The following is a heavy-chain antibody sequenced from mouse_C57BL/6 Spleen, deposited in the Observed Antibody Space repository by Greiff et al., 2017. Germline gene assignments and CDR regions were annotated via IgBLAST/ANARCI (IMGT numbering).Heavy chain of an antibody. D-gene: IGHD2-3*01. CDR2: INPSTGGT. Sequence: EVQLQQSGPELVKPGASVKISCKASGYSFTGYYMNWVKQSPEKSLEWIGEINPSTGGTTYNQKFKAKATLTVDKSSSTAYMQLKSLTSEDSAVYYFARGFDGYYVEAMDYWGQGTSVTVSS. J-gene: IGHJ4*01. V-gene: IGHV1-42*01. CDR1: GYSFTGYY. CDR3: ARGFDGYYVEAMDY.